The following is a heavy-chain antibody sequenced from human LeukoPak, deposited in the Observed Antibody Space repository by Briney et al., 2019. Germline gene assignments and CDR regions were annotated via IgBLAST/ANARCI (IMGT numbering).Heavy chain of an antibody. V-gene: IGHV4-61*02. CDR3: SGRYSSSPASSGDYYMDV. CDR2: IYTSGST. J-gene: IGHJ6*03. D-gene: IGHD6-13*01. CDR1: GGSISSGTYY. Sequence: PSQTLSLTCNVSGGSISSGTYYWSWIRQPAGKGLEWIGRIYTSGSTNYNPSLKSRVTMSVDTSKNQFSLKLSSVTAADTAVYYCSGRYSSSPASSGDYYMDVWGKGTTVTVSS.